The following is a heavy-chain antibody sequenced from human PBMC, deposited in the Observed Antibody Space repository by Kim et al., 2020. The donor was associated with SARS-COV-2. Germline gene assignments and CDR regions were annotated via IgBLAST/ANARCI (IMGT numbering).Heavy chain of an antibody. D-gene: IGHD6-13*01. CDR3: ARSIAAAGGYYCDY. Sequence: AQKLQGRVTMTTDTSTSTAYMELRSLRSDDTAVYYCARSIAAAGGYYCDYWGQGTLVTVSS. J-gene: IGHJ4*02. V-gene: IGHV1-18*01.